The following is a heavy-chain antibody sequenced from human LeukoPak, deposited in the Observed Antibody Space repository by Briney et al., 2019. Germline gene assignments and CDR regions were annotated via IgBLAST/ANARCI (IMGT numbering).Heavy chain of an antibody. J-gene: IGHJ4*02. CDR3: AGDSGNSAFDY. CDR2: VHYSGST. Sequence: PSETLSLTCTVSGGSIISGYYCWSWHRPHQGKGLVWIAYVHYSGSTYYNPSLKSRFTISVDTSQNQFSLKLRSVTAADTAVYYWAGDSGNSAFDYWGQGTLVTVSS. CDR1: GGSIISGYYC. D-gene: IGHD4-23*01. V-gene: IGHV4-31*03.